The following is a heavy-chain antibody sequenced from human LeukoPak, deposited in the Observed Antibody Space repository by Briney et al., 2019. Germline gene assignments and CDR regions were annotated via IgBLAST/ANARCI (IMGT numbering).Heavy chain of an antibody. CDR1: GFTFSSYS. Sequence: GGSLRLSCAASGFTFSSYSMNWVRQAPGKGLVWVSRIYSDGSSTNYADSVKGRFTISRDNAKNTLYLQMNSLRAEDTAVYYCARGEYCSGGSCYSAAFDIWGQGTMVTVSS. D-gene: IGHD2-15*01. CDR3: ARGEYCSGGSCYSAAFDI. J-gene: IGHJ3*02. V-gene: IGHV3-74*01. CDR2: IYSDGSST.